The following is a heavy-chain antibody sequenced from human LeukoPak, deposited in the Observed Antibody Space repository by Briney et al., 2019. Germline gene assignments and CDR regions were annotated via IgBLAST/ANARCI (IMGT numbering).Heavy chain of an antibody. J-gene: IGHJ4*02. CDR3: ARGLFSGGTYYGY. D-gene: IGHD1-26*01. CDR2: ISYDGSNK. V-gene: IGHV3-30-3*01. Sequence: GGSLRLSRAASGFTFSRYPMHWVRQAPGKGLEWVAVISYDGSNKCYADSVKGRLTISRDNSKNTLYLQMNSLRAEDTAVYYCARGLFSGGTYYGYWGQGTLVTVSS. CDR1: GFTFSRYP.